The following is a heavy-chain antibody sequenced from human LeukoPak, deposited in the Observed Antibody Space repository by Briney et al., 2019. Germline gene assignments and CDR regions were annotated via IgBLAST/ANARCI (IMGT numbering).Heavy chain of an antibody. CDR3: ARVRELLPDY. CDR1: GGSFSSYY. Sequence: SETLSLTCAVYGGSFSSYYWSWIRQPPGKGLEWVGEINHSGSNNYNPSLKSRVTISQDTSKNQISLNLSSANAADTALYDCARVRELLPDYWGQGTLVTVSS. CDR2: INHSGSN. D-gene: IGHD1-26*01. J-gene: IGHJ4*02. V-gene: IGHV4-34*01.